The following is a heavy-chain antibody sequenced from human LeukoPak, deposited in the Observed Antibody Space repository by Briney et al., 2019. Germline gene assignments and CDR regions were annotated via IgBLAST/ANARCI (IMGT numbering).Heavy chain of an antibody. J-gene: IGHJ5*02. Sequence: SETLSLTCTVSGGSISSYHWSWIRQPTGKGLEWIGYIYYSGSTNYNPSLKSRVTISVDTSKNQFSLKLSSVTAADTAVYYCARDSRSGGSYYWFDPWGQGTLVTVSS. CDR3: ARDSRSGGSYYWFDP. CDR1: GGSISSYH. D-gene: IGHD1-26*01. V-gene: IGHV4-59*01. CDR2: IYYSGST.